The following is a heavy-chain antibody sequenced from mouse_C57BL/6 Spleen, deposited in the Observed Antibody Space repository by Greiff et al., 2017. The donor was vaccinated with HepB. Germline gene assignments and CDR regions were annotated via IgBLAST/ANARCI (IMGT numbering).Heavy chain of an antibody. CDR2: IYPGSGNT. CDR1: GYTFTDYY. CDR3: AREGSTIVTPFAY. V-gene: IGHV1-76*01. Sequence: VQLQQSGAELVRPGASVKLSCKASGYTFTDYYINWVKQRPGQGLEWIARIYPGSGNTYYNEKFKGKATLTAEKSSSTAYMQLSSLTSEDSAVYFCAREGSTIVTPFAYWGQGTLVTVSA. D-gene: IGHD2-5*01. J-gene: IGHJ3*01.